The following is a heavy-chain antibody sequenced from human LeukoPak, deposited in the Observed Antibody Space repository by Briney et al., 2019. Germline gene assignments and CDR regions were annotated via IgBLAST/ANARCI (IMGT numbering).Heavy chain of an antibody. CDR3: ARHSGYCSGGSCYYYYFDY. CDR1: GGSISSNSYY. CDR2: IYYSGST. V-gene: IGHV4-39*01. D-gene: IGHD2-15*01. J-gene: IGHJ4*02. Sequence: SETLSLTCTVSGGSISSNSYYWGWIRQPPGKGQEWIGSIYYSGSTYYNPSLKSRVTISVDASKNQFSLKLSSVTAADTAVYYCARHSGYCSGGSCYYYYFDYWGQGTLVTVSS.